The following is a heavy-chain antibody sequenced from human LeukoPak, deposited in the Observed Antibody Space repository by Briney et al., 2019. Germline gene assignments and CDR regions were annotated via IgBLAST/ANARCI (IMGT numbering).Heavy chain of an antibody. CDR1: GYTFTSYD. CDR3: ARELIQAYSDY. V-gene: IGHV1-18*01. Sequence: ASVNVSCKASGYTFTSYDISWVRQAPGQGLEWMGWISAYNGNTNYAQKLQGRVTMTTDTSTSTAYMELRSLRSDDTAVYYCARELIQAYSDYWGQGTLVTVSS. CDR2: ISAYNGNT. D-gene: IGHD2-21*01. J-gene: IGHJ4*02.